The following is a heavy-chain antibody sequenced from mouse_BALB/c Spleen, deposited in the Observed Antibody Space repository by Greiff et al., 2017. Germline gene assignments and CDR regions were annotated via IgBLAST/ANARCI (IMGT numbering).Heavy chain of an antibody. Sequence: EVKLEESGPGLVKPSQSLSLTCSVTGYSITSGYYWNWIRQFPGNKLEWMGYISYDGSNNYNPSLKNRISITRDTSKNQFFLKLNSVTTEDTATYYCARGYYGYEDWFAYWGQGTLVTVSA. CDR3: ARGYYGYEDWFAY. CDR2: ISYDGSN. V-gene: IGHV3-6*02. J-gene: IGHJ3*01. CDR1: GYSITSGYY. D-gene: IGHD1-2*01.